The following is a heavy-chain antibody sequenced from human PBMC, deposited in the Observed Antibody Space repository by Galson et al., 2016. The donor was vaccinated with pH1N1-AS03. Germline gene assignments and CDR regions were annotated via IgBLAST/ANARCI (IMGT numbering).Heavy chain of an antibody. CDR3: ASAIGLYF. CDR1: GFIFSDYY. Sequence: SLRLSCAASGFIFSDYYMSWLRQAPGKGLEWVSYISKNGSDRYYADSVKGRFAISRDNAKNSLYLQMNSLRDEDTAVYYCASAIGLYFWGPGTQVAVSS. J-gene: IGHJ4*02. CDR2: ISKNGSDR. D-gene: IGHD2/OR15-2a*01. V-gene: IGHV3-11*01.